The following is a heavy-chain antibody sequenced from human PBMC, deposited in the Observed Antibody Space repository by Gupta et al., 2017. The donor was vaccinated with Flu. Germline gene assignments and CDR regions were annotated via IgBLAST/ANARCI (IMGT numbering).Heavy chain of an antibody. CDR3: ARRDNVVVVAGCDF. CDR2: FSPSDGNT. J-gene: IGHJ4*02. V-gene: IGHV3-23*01. Sequence: RQAPGEGSECVTGFSPSDGNTHYTDSVTGRFTISRDNSRNTLYLQMNDLRAEDTAIYYCARRDNVVVVAGCDFWGQGILVTVSS. D-gene: IGHD2-21*01.